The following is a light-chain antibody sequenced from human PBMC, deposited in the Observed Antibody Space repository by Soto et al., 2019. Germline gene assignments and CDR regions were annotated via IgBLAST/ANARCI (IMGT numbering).Light chain of an antibody. Sequence: DIQMTQSPASLSSYLLDRVTITCRASQSISSYLNWYQQKPGKAPKLLIYAASSLQSGVPSRFSGSGSGTDFTLTISSLQPEDFATYYCQQSYSTLSTFGQGTKVDIK. CDR3: QQSYSTLST. CDR2: AAS. CDR1: QSISSY. V-gene: IGKV1-39*01. J-gene: IGKJ1*01.